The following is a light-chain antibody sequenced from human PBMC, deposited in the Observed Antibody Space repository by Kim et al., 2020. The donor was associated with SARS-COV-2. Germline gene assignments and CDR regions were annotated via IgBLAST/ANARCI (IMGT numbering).Light chain of an antibody. Sequence: ASVGDRVTITCRASQNIHNFLNWYQLKPGKAPKVLVFAASSLQSGVPSRFSGSGSGTDFTLTISSLQFEDFATYYCQQSYSSSITFGQGTRLEIK. CDR1: QNIHNF. V-gene: IGKV1-39*01. J-gene: IGKJ5*01. CDR3: QQSYSSSIT. CDR2: AAS.